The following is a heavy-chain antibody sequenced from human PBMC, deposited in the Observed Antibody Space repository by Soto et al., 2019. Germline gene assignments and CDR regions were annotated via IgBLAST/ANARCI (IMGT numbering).Heavy chain of an antibody. CDR3: ARDKAYCGGDCYSNYYYGMDV. CDR1: GGTFGSYA. J-gene: IGHJ6*02. CDR2: IIPIFGTA. Sequence: GASVKVSCKASGGTFGSYAISWVRQAPGQGLEWMGGIIPIFGTANYAQKFQGRVTITADESTSTAYMELSSLRSEDTAVYYCARDKAYCGGDCYSNYYYGMDVWGQGTTVTVSS. V-gene: IGHV1-69*13. D-gene: IGHD2-21*02.